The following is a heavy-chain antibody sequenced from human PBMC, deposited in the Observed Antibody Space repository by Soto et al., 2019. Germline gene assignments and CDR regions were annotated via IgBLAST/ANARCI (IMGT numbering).Heavy chain of an antibody. CDR1: GFNFSSYS. D-gene: IGHD6-13*01. Sequence: DVQLVESGGGLVKPGGPLSLSCAASGFNFSSYSMNWVRQAPGKGLEWVSSISRSSSNIYYVDSVKGRFTISRDNAKNSLYLQMNSLRAEDTAVYYCSRDLKVAAAGTGYYYYGMDVWGQGTTVTVSS. V-gene: IGHV3-21*01. J-gene: IGHJ6*02. CDR2: ISRSSSNI. CDR3: SRDLKVAAAGTGYYYYGMDV.